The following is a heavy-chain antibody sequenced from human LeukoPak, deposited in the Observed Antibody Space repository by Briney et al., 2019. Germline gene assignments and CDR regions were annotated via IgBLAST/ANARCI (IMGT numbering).Heavy chain of an antibody. CDR2: IYHSGRT. CDR1: GFTFSNYA. CDR3: TIVGHNWCDP. J-gene: IGHJ5*02. D-gene: IGHD1-26*01. Sequence: GSLRLSCAASGFTFSNYAQHWVRQPPGKGLEWIGEIYHSGRTNSNPSLESRVVMSVDKSKNQFSLKLTSVTAADTAVYYCTIVGHNWCDPWGQGALVTVSS. V-gene: IGHV4-4*02.